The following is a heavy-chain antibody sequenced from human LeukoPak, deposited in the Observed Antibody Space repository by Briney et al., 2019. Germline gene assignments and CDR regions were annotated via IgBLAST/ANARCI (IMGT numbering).Heavy chain of an antibody. CDR2: ISYDGSNK. J-gene: IGHJ6*02. CDR1: GIAFSSYG. V-gene: IGHV3-30*18. D-gene: IGHD2-2*01. CDR3: AKDLVPATAHEYYYSGMDV. Sequence: PGRSLRLSCAPSGIAFSSYGMHWVRQAPGKGLEWVAIISYDGSNKYYADSVKGRFTISRDNSKNTLYLQMSSLRAEDTAVYYCAKDLVPATAHEYYYSGMDVWGQGTTVTVSS.